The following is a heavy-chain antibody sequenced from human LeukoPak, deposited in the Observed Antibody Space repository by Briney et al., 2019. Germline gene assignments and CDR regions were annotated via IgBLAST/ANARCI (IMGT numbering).Heavy chain of an antibody. CDR2: ISGSGGST. V-gene: IGHV3-23*01. D-gene: IGHD3-22*01. Sequence: GGSLRLSCAASGFTFSSYWMTWVRQAPGKGLEWVSAISGSGGSTYYADSVKGRFTISRDNSKNTLYLQMNSLRAEDTAVYYCVTYYYDSSGYYLFFGGPPIDYWGQGTLVTVSS. CDR1: GFTFSSYW. J-gene: IGHJ4*02. CDR3: VTYYYDSSGYYLFFGGPPIDY.